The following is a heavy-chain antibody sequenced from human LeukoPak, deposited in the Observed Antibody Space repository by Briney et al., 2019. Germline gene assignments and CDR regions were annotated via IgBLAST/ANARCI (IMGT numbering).Heavy chain of an antibody. CDR2: FDPEDGET. CDR1: GYTLTELS. D-gene: IGHD3-3*01. CDR3: ATYDFWSGRFFDY. V-gene: IGHV1-24*01. Sequence: GASVKVSCKVSGYTLTELSMHWVRQAPGKGLEWMGGFDPEDGETIYAQKFQGRVTMTEDTSTDTAYMELGSLRSEDTAVYYCATYDFWSGRFFDYWGQGTLVTVSS. J-gene: IGHJ4*02.